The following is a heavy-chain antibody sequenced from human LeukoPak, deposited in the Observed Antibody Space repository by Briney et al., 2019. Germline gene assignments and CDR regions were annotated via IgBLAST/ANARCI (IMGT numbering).Heavy chain of an antibody. CDR1: GFTFNNYA. Sequence: TGGSLRLSCAASGFTFNNYAMSWVRQAPGKGLEWVSLISGSGGTTYYADSVKGRFTISRDNSKNTLYLQMNSLRAEDTAVYYCARSGTTYYYDSGSRIWGQGTMVTVSS. J-gene: IGHJ3*02. CDR3: ARSGTTYYYDSGSRI. D-gene: IGHD3-22*01. CDR2: ISGSGGTT. V-gene: IGHV3-23*01.